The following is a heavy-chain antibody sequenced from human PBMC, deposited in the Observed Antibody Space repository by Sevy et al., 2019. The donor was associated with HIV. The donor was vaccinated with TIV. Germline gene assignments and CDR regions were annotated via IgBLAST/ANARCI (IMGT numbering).Heavy chain of an antibody. CDR2: IYHSGST. V-gene: IGHV4-4*02. Sequence: SETLSLTCAVSGGSISSSNWWSWVRQPPGKGLEWIGEIYHSGSTNYNPSLKSRVTISVDKSKNQFSLKLSSVTAADTAVYYCAREVGYCSSSSCYLNYGMDVWGQGTTVTVSS. CDR3: AREVGYCSSSSCYLNYGMDV. J-gene: IGHJ6*02. D-gene: IGHD2-2*01. CDR1: GGSISSSNW.